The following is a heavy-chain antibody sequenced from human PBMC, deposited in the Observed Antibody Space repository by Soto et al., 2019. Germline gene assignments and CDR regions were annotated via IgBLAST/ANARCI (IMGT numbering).Heavy chain of an antibody. J-gene: IGHJ4*02. CDR3: ARGGHIAVVTASFDY. Sequence: QVQLVQSGAEVRKPGASVKVSCKPSGYTFNTYYLHWLRQAPGQALEWMGVIHPSGGGTTYAPKFLSRVTVTRATSTTTAFMDLSSLRSDDTAVYYCARGGHIAVVTASFDYWGQGPLVTVSS. D-gene: IGHD2-21*02. CDR1: GYTFNTYY. V-gene: IGHV1-46*02. CDR2: IHPSGGGT.